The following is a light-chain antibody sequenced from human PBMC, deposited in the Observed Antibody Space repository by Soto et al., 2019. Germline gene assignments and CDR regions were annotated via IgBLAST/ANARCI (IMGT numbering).Light chain of an antibody. J-gene: IGLJ1*01. CDR2: EVN. V-gene: IGLV2-8*01. Sequence: QSVLTQPPSASGFPGQSVTISCTGTSSDVGGYNYVSWYQQHPGKAPKLMIYEVNKRPSGVPDRFSGSKSGNTASLTVSGLQAEDEADYFCSSYGGSNNYVFATGTKVTVL. CDR3: SSYGGSNNYV. CDR1: SSDVGGYNY.